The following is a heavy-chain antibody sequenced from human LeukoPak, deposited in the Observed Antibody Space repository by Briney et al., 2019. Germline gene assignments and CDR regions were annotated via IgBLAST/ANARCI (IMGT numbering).Heavy chain of an antibody. Sequence: ASVKVSCKTSGYIFTVYYIHWVRQAPGQGLEWMGWINPNTGGTNYAQDFQGRVTMTRDTYVTTAHMELRSLRSDDTAVYFCARERESGRSDAFDFWGQGTMVTVSS. CDR1: GYIFTVYY. D-gene: IGHD3-10*01. CDR3: ARERESGRSDAFDF. V-gene: IGHV1-2*02. CDR2: INPNTGGT. J-gene: IGHJ3*01.